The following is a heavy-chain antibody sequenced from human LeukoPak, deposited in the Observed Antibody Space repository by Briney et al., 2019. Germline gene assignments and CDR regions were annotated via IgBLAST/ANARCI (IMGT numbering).Heavy chain of an antibody. D-gene: IGHD3-3*01. V-gene: IGHV4-59*01. CDR1: GGSISSYY. CDR2: IYYSGST. Sequence: SETLSLTCTVSGGSISSYYWSWLRQPPGKGLEWIGYIYYSGSTNYNPSLKSRVTISVDTSKNQFSLKLSSVTAADTAVYYCARDPGNIWSGYLYYYYGMDVWGQGTTVTVSS. J-gene: IGHJ6*02. CDR3: ARDPGNIWSGYLYYYYGMDV.